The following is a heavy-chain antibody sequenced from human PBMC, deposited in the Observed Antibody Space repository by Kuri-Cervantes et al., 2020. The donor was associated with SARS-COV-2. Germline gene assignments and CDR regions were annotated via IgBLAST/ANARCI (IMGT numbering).Heavy chain of an antibody. CDR3: DLEELKGPGSWYGMDV. CDR1: GGTFSSYY. Sequence: ASVKVSCKASGGTFSSYYMHWVRQAPGQGLEWMRIINPSGGSTSYAQKFQGRVTMTRDTSTSTVYMELSSLRSEDTAVYYCDLEELKGPGSWYGMDVWGQGTTVTVSS. J-gene: IGHJ6*02. D-gene: IGHD3-16*01. V-gene: IGHV1-46*01. CDR2: INPSGGST.